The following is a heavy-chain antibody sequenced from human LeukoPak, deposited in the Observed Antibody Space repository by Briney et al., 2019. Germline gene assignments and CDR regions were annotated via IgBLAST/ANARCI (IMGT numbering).Heavy chain of an antibody. CDR2: IYYSGST. J-gene: IGHJ3*02. Sequence: SETLSLTCTVSGVSISSSNSYWGWIRQPPGKGLEWIGSIYYSGSTYYNPSLKSRVTISVDTSKNQFSLKLSSLTAADTAVYYCARDILGYYDSSGYRYHAFDIWGQGTMVTVSS. V-gene: IGHV4-39*07. CDR3: ARDILGYYDSSGYRYHAFDI. CDR1: GVSISSSNSY. D-gene: IGHD3-22*01.